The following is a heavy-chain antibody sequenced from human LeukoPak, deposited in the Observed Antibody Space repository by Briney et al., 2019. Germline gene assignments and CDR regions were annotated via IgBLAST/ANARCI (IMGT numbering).Heavy chain of an antibody. CDR3: ARARGVIIPAADAFDI. CDR1: GYTFTSYG. D-gene: IGHD2-2*01. CDR2: ISAYNGNT. V-gene: IGHV1-18*01. J-gene: IGHJ3*02. Sequence: GASVKVSCRASGYTFTSYGIIWVRQAPGQRLEWMGWISAYNGNTNYAQKFQGRVTMTTDTSTNTAYMELRSLRYDDTAVYYCARARGVIIPAADAFDIWGQGTMVTVSS.